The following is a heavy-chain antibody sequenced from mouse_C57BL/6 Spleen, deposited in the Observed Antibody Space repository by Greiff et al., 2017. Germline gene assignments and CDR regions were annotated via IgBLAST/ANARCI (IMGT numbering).Heavy chain of an antibody. CDR1: GYAFTNYL. CDR3: ARGDKRDAWFAY. V-gene: IGHV1-54*01. J-gene: IGHJ3*01. CDR2: INPGSGGT. D-gene: IGHD3-3*01. Sequence: VQLQQSGAELVRPGTSVKVSCKASGYAFTNYLIEWVKQRPGQGLEWIGVINPGSGGTNYNEKFKGKATLTADKSSSTAYMQLSSLTSEDSAVYFCARGDKRDAWFAYWGQGTLVTVSA.